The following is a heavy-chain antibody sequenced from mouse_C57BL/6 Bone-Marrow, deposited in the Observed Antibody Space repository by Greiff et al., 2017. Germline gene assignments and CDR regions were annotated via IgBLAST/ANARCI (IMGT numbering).Heavy chain of an antibody. Sequence: VQLQQSGAELVKPGASVKMSCKASGYTFTSYWITWVKQRPGQGLEWIGDIYPGSGSTNYNEKFKSKATLTVDTSSSTAYMQLSSLTSEDSAVYYCAYYSKGYAMDYWGQGTSVTVSS. J-gene: IGHJ4*01. V-gene: IGHV1-55*01. D-gene: IGHD2-5*01. CDR2: IYPGSGST. CDR3: AYYSKGYAMDY. CDR1: GYTFTSYW.